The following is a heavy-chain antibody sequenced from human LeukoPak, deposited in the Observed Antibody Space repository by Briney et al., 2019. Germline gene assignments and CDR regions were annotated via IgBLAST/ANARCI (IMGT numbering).Heavy chain of an antibody. CDR3: AKDDDGSGSYPSFHY. CDR1: GFTFSSYW. CDR2: IQQHGSEK. V-gene: IGHV3-7*03. D-gene: IGHD3-10*01. Sequence: GGSLRLSCAASGFTFSSYWMSWVRQAPGKGLEWVANIQQHGSEKFYVDSVKGRFTISRDNSKNTLYMQMNSLRAEDTAVYYCAKDDDGSGSYPSFHYWGQGTLVTVSS. J-gene: IGHJ4*02.